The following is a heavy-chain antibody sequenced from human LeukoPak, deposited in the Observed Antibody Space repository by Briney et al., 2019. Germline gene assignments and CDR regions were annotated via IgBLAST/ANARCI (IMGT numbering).Heavy chain of an antibody. CDR3: ARDTLDITMIVVVPDY. J-gene: IGHJ4*02. V-gene: IGHV1-18*01. D-gene: IGHD3-22*01. Sequence: ASVKVSCKASGYTFTSYGISWVRQAPGQGLEWMGWISAYNGNTNYAQKLQGRVTMTTHTSTSTAYMELRSLRSDDTAVYYCARDTLDITMIVVVPDYWGQGTLVTVSS. CDR1: GYTFTSYG. CDR2: ISAYNGNT.